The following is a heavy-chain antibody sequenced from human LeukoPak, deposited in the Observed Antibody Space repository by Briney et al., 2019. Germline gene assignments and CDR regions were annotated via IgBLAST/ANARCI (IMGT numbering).Heavy chain of an antibody. D-gene: IGHD6-13*01. Sequence: SETLSLTCAVYGGSFSGYYWSWIRQPPGKGLEWIGEINHSGSTNYNPSLKSRVTISVDTSKNQFSLKLSSVTAADTAVYCCARGRRVVRYSSSWYTGPKYNWFDPWGQGTLVTVSS. CDR2: INHSGST. CDR3: ARGRRVVRYSSSWYTGPKYNWFDP. V-gene: IGHV4-34*01. CDR1: GGSFSGYY. J-gene: IGHJ5*02.